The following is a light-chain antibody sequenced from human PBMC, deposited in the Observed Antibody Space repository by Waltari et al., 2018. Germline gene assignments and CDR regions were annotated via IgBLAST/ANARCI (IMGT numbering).Light chain of an antibody. V-gene: IGKV3-15*01. J-gene: IGKJ1*01. CDR3: HQYTDWPPT. CDR1: QSISNK. Sequence: ETVMTQSPATLSVSPGERATLSYRASQSISNKLAWYQQKPGQAPRLLIYGASTRATGFPARFGGSGSGTEFTLTISSLQSKDFAVYYCHQYTDWPPTFGQGTKVEVK. CDR2: GAS.